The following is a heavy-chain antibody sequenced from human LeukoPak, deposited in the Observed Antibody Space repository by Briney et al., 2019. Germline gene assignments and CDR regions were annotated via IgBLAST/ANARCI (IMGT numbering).Heavy chain of an antibody. V-gene: IGHV4-59*12. CDR2: IYYSGSGST. J-gene: IGHJ4*02. CDR1: GGSLSSYY. Sequence: PSETLSLTCTVSGGSLSSYYWSWIRPPPGKGLEWIGYIYYSGSGSTNYNPSLKSRVTISVDTSKNQFSLKLSSVTAADTAVYYCARRGGHGGSFDYWGQGTLVTVSS. CDR3: ARRGGHGGSFDY. D-gene: IGHD4-23*01.